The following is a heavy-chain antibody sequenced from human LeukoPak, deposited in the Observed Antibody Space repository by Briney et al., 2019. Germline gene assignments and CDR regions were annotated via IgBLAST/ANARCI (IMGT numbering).Heavy chain of an antibody. CDR2: ISGYNGNT. CDR1: GYTFISYG. D-gene: IGHD5-18*01. V-gene: IGHV1-18*04. CDR3: ARVDTSMEDAFDI. J-gene: IGHJ3*02. Sequence: ASVQVSCKASGYTFISYGISWVRQAPGQGLEWMGWISGYNGNTKYAQRFQGRVTMTTDTSTDTVYMELRSLKSDDTAVYYCARVDTSMEDAFDIWGQGTMVAVSS.